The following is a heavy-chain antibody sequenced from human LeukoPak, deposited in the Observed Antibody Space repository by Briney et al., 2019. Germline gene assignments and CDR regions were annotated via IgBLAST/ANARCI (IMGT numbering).Heavy chain of an antibody. CDR1: GGTFSSYA. V-gene: IGHV1-18*01. Sequence: ASVKVSCKASGGTFSSYAISWVRQAPGQGLEWMGWISTYNGNTNYAQKFQGRITMTTMTTDTSTTTAYMELRSLRSDDTAVYYCARDCSSTSCFIFVGFDYWGQGSLVTVSS. CDR2: ISTYNGNT. CDR3: ARDCSSTSCFIFVGFDY. D-gene: IGHD2-2*01. J-gene: IGHJ4*02.